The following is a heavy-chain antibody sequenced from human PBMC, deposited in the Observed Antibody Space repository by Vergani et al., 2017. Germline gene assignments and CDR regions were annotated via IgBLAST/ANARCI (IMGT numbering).Heavy chain of an antibody. CDR2: IKNTGDSN. CDR3: ARAKDTAMVTWYYGMDV. D-gene: IGHD5-18*01. V-gene: IGHV3-23*01. CDR1: GFTFSSHA. J-gene: IGHJ6*02. Sequence: EVQLLQSEGAVVQPGGSLRLSCVASGFTFSSHATSWVRQGHGQGLEWVSSIKNTGDSNHYADSVKGRFTISRDNSKNTLYLQMNSLRVEDTAVYYCARAKDTAMVTWYYGMDVWGQGTTVTVSS.